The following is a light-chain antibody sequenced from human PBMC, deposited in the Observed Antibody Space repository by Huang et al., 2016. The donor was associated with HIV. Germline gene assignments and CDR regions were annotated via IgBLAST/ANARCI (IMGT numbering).Light chain of an antibody. CDR2: GGA. CDR3: QEYDTTRWT. CDR1: QTISSTF. V-gene: IGKV3-20*01. J-gene: IGKJ1*01. Sequence: DTVLTQSPGTLSWSPGERATLSCRASQTISSTFLAWFQQKTGPAPRRLIYGGASRATGSPDGFSSSGSGTDFTLTISRLEPEDFAVYYCQEYDTTRWTFGQGTKVEIK.